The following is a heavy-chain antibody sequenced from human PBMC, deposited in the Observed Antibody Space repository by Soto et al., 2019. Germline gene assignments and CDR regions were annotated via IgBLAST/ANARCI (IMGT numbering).Heavy chain of an antibody. CDR1: GFRFSNYA. J-gene: IGHJ4*02. D-gene: IGHD6-19*01. CDR3: EKDRRVMWLDPFDA. CDR2: ITGSGVST. Sequence: EVQLLESGGGLVQPGGSLRLSCAASGFRFSNYAMSWVRQAPGKGLEWVASITGSGVSTYYADSVKGRLTVSRDNSKNTLYLQMNILRADDTAVYYCEKDRRVMWLDPFDAWGQGALVTVSS. V-gene: IGHV3-23*01.